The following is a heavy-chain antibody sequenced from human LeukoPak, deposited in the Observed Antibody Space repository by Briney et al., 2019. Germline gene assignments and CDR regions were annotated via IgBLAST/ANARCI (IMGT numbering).Heavy chain of an antibody. CDR3: ARIIGYFDY. D-gene: IGHD2-15*01. J-gene: IGHJ4*02. CDR2: IYYSGST. CDR1: GGSISSYY. V-gene: IGHV4-59*01. Sequence: SETLSLTCTVSGGSISSYYWSWIRQPPGKGLEWIGYIYYSGSTNYNPSLKSRVTISVDTSKNQFSLKLSSVTAADTAVYYCARIIGYFDYWGQGTLVTVSS.